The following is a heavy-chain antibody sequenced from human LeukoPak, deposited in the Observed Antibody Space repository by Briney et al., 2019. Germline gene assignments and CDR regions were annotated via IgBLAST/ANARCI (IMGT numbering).Heavy chain of an antibody. D-gene: IGHD5-12*01. CDR1: GFAFSTYA. V-gene: IGHV3-23*01. CDR2: ISGSGSNT. CDR3: ARGYIVATVDY. Sequence: GGSLRLSCAASGFAFSTYAMSWVRQAPGKGLEWVSSISGSGSNTYYADSVKGQFTISRASSKNTLYLQMNSLRAEDTAVYYCARGYIVATVDYWGQGTLVTVSS. J-gene: IGHJ4*02.